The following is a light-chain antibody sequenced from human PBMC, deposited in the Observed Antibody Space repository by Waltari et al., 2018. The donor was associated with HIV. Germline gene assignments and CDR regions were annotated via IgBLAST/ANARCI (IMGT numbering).Light chain of an antibody. V-gene: IGKV1-39*01. Sequence: DVQMAQSPSSLSASVGDKVTITCRASQNINNYLNWFQQKPGKAPQLLIYAASNLHSGVPERCTASGLGTECTLTINNLQPEDFAIYYCQQSYRVPRAFGGGTRVESK. CDR2: AAS. J-gene: IGKJ4*01. CDR3: QQSYRVPRA. CDR1: QNINNY.